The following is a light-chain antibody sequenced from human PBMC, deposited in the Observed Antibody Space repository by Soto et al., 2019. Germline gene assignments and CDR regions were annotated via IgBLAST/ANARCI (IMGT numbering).Light chain of an antibody. Sequence: DIQMTQSPSSLSASVGDRVTITCRASQSISSYLNWYQQKPGKAPKLLIYAASSLRSGVPSRFSGSGSGTDFTLTISSLQPEDFATYYCQQSYSTPLITFGQGTRLE. V-gene: IGKV1-39*01. CDR1: QSISSY. CDR3: QQSYSTPLIT. J-gene: IGKJ5*01. CDR2: AAS.